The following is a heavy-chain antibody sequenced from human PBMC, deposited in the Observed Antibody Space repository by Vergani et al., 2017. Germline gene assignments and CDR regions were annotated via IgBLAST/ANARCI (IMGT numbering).Heavy chain of an antibody. D-gene: IGHD3-10*01. V-gene: IGHV1-8*01. J-gene: IGHJ4*02. Sequence: QVQLVQSGADVKKPGASVKVSCKASGYTFTSYDINWVRQATGQGLEWMGWMNPNSSNTGYAEKFQGRVTMTRNTSISTAYMELSSLRSEDTAVYYCARAXYSSGSYYEYYFDYWGQGTLVTVSS. CDR2: MNPNSSNT. CDR3: ARAXYSSGSYYEYYFDY. CDR1: GYTFTSYD.